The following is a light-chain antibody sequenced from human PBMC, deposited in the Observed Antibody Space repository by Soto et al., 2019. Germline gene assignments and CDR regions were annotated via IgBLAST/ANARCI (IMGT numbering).Light chain of an antibody. CDR2: EVS. V-gene: IGLV2-8*01. J-gene: IGLJ3*02. CDR1: SSDVGGYNY. CDR3: SSYAGSNNFKV. Sequence: QSALTQPPSASGSPGQSVTISCTGTSSDVGGYNYVSLYQQHPGKAPKLMIYEVSKRPSGVPDRFSGSKSGNTASLTVSGLQAEDEADYYCSSYAGSNNFKVFGGGTKRTVL.